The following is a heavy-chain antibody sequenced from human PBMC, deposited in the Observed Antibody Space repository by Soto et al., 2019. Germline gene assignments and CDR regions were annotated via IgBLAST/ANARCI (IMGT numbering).Heavy chain of an antibody. J-gene: IGHJ6*02. D-gene: IGHD3-16*01. Sequence: EVQLVESGGGLVQSGGSLRLSCAASGFILRSYEMNWVRQAPGKGLEWGSYISSSGSNIYYADSVKGRFTISRDNAKNSLYLQMNSLRAEDTAVYYCATLDVEMAATEYYYGMDVWGQGTTGTVSS. CDR1: GFILRSYE. V-gene: IGHV3-48*03. CDR3: ATLDVEMAATEYYYGMDV. CDR2: ISSSGSNI.